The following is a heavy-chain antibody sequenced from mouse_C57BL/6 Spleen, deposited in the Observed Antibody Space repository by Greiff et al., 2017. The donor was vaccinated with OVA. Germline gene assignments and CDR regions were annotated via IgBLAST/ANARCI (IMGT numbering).Heavy chain of an antibody. Sequence: EVKVVESEGGLVQPGRSMKLSCTASGFTFSDYYMAWVRQVPEKGLEWVANINYDGSSTYYLDSLKSRFIISRDNAKNILYLQMSSLKSEDTATYYCAREGGYDYAVWFAYWGQGTLVTVSA. CDR1: GFTFSDYY. J-gene: IGHJ3*01. V-gene: IGHV5-16*01. D-gene: IGHD2-4*01. CDR2: INYDGSST. CDR3: AREGGYDYAVWFAY.